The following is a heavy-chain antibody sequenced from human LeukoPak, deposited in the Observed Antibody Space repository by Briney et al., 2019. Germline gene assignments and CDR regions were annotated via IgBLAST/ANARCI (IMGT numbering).Heavy chain of an antibody. CDR3: ARRLTQYDCFDP. J-gene: IGHJ5*02. V-gene: IGHV6-1*01. D-gene: IGHD2-2*01. Sequence: SQTLSLTCAISGDSVSSNSVTWNWIRQSPSRGLEWLGRTYSRSTWYNDYAVSVSGRTTVNPDTYKNQFSLHLTSVPPEDTAVYYCARRLTQYDCFDPWGQGILVTVSS. CDR1: GDSVSSNSVT. CDR2: TYSRSTWYN.